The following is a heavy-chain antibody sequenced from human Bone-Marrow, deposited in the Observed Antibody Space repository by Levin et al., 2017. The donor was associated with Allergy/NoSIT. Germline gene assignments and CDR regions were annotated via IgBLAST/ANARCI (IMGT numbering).Heavy chain of an antibody. D-gene: IGHD3-10*01. CDR1: GFTFSSYW. J-gene: IGHJ4*02. Sequence: GGSLRLSCAASGFTFSSYWMSWVRQAPGKGLEWVANIKQDGSEKYYVDSVKGRFTISRDNAKNSLYLQMNSLRAEDTAVYYCARVGDYYGSGSYYTLDNWGQGTLVTVSS. CDR3: ARVGDYYGSGSYYTLDN. V-gene: IGHV3-7*01. CDR2: IKQDGSEK.